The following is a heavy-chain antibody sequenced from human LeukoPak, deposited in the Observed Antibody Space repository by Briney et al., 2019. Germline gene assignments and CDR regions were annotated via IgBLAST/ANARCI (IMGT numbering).Heavy chain of an antibody. Sequence: SETLSLTCTVSGGSISRYFWSWIRQPPGKGLEWIGYIYYSGSTNYNPSLKSRVTISVDTSKNQFALKLSSVTAADTAVYYCATRHSIGYYASHAPFDIWGQGTMVTVSS. J-gene: IGHJ3*02. CDR1: GGSISRYF. V-gene: IGHV4-59*01. CDR2: IYYSGST. D-gene: IGHD3-22*01. CDR3: ATRHSIGYYASHAPFDI.